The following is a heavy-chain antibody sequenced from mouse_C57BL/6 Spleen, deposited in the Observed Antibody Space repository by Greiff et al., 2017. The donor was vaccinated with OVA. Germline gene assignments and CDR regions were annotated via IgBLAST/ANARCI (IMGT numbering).Heavy chain of an antibody. CDR1: GYTFTSYW. CDR2: IDPSDSYT. J-gene: IGHJ1*03. CDR3: AKARYFDV. Sequence: QVHVKQPGAELVKPGASVKLSCKASGYTFTSYWMQWVKQRPGQGLEWIGEIDPSDSYTNYNQKFNGKATLTVDTSSSTAYMQLSSLTSEDSAVYYCAKARYFDVWGTGTTVTVSS. V-gene: IGHV1-50*01.